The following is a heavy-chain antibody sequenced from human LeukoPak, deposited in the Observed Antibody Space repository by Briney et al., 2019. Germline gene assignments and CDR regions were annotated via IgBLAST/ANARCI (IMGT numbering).Heavy chain of an antibody. CDR1: GGTFSSYA. CDR2: IIPIFGTA. V-gene: IGHV1-69*13. Sequence: SVKVSCKASGGTFSSYAISWVRQAPGQGLEWMGGIIPIFGTANYAQKFQGRVTITADESTSTAYMELSSLRSEDTAVYYCARDLRKAVAGRNYYYYMDVWGKGTTVTVSS. CDR3: ARDLRKAVAGRNYYYYMDV. D-gene: IGHD6-19*01. J-gene: IGHJ6*03.